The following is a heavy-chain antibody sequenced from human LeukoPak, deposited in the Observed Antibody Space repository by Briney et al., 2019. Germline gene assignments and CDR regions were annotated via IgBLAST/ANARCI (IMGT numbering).Heavy chain of an antibody. CDR2: TYYRSMWYD. D-gene: IGHD3-16*01. V-gene: IGHV6-1*01. J-gene: IGHJ5*02. CDR3: AKDSGFGLNGFDP. CDR1: GDSVSSNSAA. Sequence: SQTLSLTFAISGDSVSSNSAAWNWIRQSPSRGLEWLRRTYYRSMWYDDYAVSVKSRITINPDTSKNQFSLQLNSVTPDDTAVYYCAKDSGFGLNGFDPWGQGTLVTVSS.